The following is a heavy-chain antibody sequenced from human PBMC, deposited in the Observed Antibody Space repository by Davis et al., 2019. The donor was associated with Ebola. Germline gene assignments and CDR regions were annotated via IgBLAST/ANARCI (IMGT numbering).Heavy chain of an antibody. J-gene: IGHJ6*02. CDR2: INHSGST. CDR3: ARGPRITIFMRYYYYGMDV. CDR1: GGSFSGYY. Sequence: PSETLSLTCAVYGGSFSGYYWSWIRQPPGKGLEWIGEINHSGSTNYNPSLKSRVTMSVDTSKNQFSLKLSSVTAADTAVYYCARGPRITIFMRYYYYGMDVWGQGTTVTVSS. D-gene: IGHD3-3*01. V-gene: IGHV4-34*01.